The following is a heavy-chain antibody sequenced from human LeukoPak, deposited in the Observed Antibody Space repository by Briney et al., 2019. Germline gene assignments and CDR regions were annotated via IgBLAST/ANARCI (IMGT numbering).Heavy chain of an antibody. Sequence: PGGSLRLSCAASAFTVSANYMSWVRLAPGKGLERVSGISASGASTNYADSVKGRFTISRDNSKNTLYLQMNSLRAEDTAVYYCARDRHLSGSYWVYFQHWGQGTLVTVSS. CDR3: ARDRHLSGSYWVYFQH. V-gene: IGHV3-53*05. J-gene: IGHJ1*01. CDR2: ISASGAST. D-gene: IGHD1-26*01. CDR1: AFTVSANY.